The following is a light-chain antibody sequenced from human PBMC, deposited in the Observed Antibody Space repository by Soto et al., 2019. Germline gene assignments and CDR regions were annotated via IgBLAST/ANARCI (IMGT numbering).Light chain of an antibody. V-gene: IGLV2-14*01. Sequence: QSVLTQPASVSGSPGQSITISCTGTSGDVGGYNYVCWYQQRPGKAPKLMIYEVSNRPSGVSRRFSGSKSGNTASLTISGLQAEDEADYYCSSYTSSSTLYVFGTGTKLTVL. J-gene: IGLJ1*01. CDR2: EVS. CDR1: SGDVGGYNY. CDR3: SSYTSSSTLYV.